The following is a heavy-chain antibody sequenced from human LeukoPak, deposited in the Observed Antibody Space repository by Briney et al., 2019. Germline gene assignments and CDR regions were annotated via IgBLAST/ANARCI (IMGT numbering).Heavy chain of an antibody. CDR1: GYTFTRYG. D-gene: IGHD3-10*01. CDR3: ARGGFGNKGFDY. J-gene: IGHJ4*02. Sequence: ASVKVSCKASGYTFTRYGIRWVRQAPGQRLEWMGWISAYNGNTNYAQKLQGRDTMTTDTSTNTAYMELRSLKSDDTAVYYCARGGFGNKGFDYWGQGTLVTVSS. V-gene: IGHV1-18*01. CDR2: ISAYNGNT.